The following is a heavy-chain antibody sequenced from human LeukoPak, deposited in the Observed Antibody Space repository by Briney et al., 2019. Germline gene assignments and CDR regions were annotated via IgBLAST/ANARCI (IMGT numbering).Heavy chain of an antibody. J-gene: IGHJ4*02. CDR2: IKQDGSEK. CDR3: ARDNYYGSGSYPPLDY. CDR1: GFTFSSYW. D-gene: IGHD3-10*01. V-gene: IGHV3-7*01. Sequence: GGSLRLSCAGSGFTFSSYWMSWVRQAPGKGLEWVANIKQDGSEKYYVDSVKGRFTISRDNAKNSLYLQMNSLRGEDTAVYYCARDNYYGSGSYPPLDYWGQGTLVTVSS.